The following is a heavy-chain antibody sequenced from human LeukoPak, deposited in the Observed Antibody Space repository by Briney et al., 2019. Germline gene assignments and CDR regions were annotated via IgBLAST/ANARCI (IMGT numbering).Heavy chain of an antibody. J-gene: IGHJ3*02. D-gene: IGHD1-26*01. CDR1: GFTFSTYA. V-gene: IGHV3-23*01. CDR3: AGGSPDAFDI. CDR2: ISGSGGTT. Sequence: GGSLRLSCAASGFTFSTYAMSWVRQAPGKGLEWVSAISGSGGTTYYADSVKGRFTISRDNSKNTLYLQMNSLRAEDTAVYYCAGGSPDAFDIWGQGTMVTVSS.